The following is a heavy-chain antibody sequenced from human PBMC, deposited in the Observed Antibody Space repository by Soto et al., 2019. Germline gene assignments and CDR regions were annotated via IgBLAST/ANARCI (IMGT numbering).Heavy chain of an antibody. Sequence: QVQLVQSGAEVKKPGSSVKVSCKASGGTFSSYAISWVRQAPGQGREWMGGIIPIFGAANYAQKFQGRVTITADESTNTAYMELSSLRSEDTAVYYCAIREGPTVTTLDAFDIWGQGTMVTVSS. D-gene: IGHD4-17*01. J-gene: IGHJ3*02. CDR2: IIPIFGAA. CDR1: GGTFSSYA. CDR3: AIREGPTVTTLDAFDI. V-gene: IGHV1-69*01.